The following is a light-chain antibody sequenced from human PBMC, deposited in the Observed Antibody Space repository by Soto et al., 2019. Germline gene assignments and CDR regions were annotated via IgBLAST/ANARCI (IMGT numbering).Light chain of an antibody. Sequence: EIVMTQSPATLSVSPGERVTLSCRASQSVRSDLAWYQQKRGQAPRLLLYDATTRATGIPARFSGSGSGTDFTLTISSLESEDCATYYCQQYNDWLTFGGGTKVEIK. V-gene: IGKV3-15*01. CDR3: QQYNDWLT. J-gene: IGKJ4*01. CDR1: QSVRSD. CDR2: DAT.